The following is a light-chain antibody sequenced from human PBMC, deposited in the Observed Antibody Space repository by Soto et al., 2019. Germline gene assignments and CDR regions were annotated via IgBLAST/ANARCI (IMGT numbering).Light chain of an antibody. J-gene: IGLJ1*01. V-gene: IGLV2-23*01. Sequence: QSALTQPASVSWAPGQSITISCTGTSSDVGSYNLVSWYQQHPGKGPKLMIYEGSKRPSGVSNRFSGSKSGNTASLTISGLQAEDEADYYCCSYAGGSTYVFGSGTKVTVL. CDR3: CSYAGGSTYV. CDR1: SSDVGSYNL. CDR2: EGS.